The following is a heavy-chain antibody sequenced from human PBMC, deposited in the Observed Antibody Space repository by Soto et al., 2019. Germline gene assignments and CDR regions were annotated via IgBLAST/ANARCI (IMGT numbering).Heavy chain of an antibody. CDR2: INGANDNT. D-gene: IGHD3-16*01. V-gene: IGHV1-3*01. Sequence: QVQLVQSGAEVKKPGASVKVSCKASGYTFRTYSMHWVRQAPGQRLEWMGWINGANDNTKYSEKFQGRLTLTRDTSASTAYMELSSLRSEDTAVYYCARVWGSVQLLDYWGQGTLVTVSS. J-gene: IGHJ4*02. CDR1: GYTFRTYS. CDR3: ARVWGSVQLLDY.